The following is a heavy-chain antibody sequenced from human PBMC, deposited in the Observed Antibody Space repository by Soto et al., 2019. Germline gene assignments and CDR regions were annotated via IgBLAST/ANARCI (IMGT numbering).Heavy chain of an antibody. CDR1: GGSISSYY. CDR3: ARAPYDYVWGSYRHPGWFDP. J-gene: IGHJ5*02. Sequence: QVQLQESGPGLVKPSETLSLTCTVSGGSISSYYWSWIRQPPGKGLEWIGYIYYSGSTNYNPSLQSRVTISVDTSKNQFSLKLSSVTAADTAVYYCARAPYDYVWGSYRHPGWFDPWGQGTLVTVSS. CDR2: IYYSGST. V-gene: IGHV4-59*01. D-gene: IGHD3-16*02.